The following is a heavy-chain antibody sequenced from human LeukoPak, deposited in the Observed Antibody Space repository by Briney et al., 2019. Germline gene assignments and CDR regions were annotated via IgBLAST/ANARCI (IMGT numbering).Heavy chain of an antibody. J-gene: IGHJ4*02. V-gene: IGHV4-39*07. D-gene: IGHD3-10*01. CDR2: IYYSGST. CDR3: ARERVLLWFGESKSYYFDY. Sequence: SETLSLTCTVSGGSISSSSYYWGWIRQPPGKGLEWIGSIYYSGSTYYNPSLKSRVTISVDTSKNQFSLKLSSVTAADTAVYYCARERVLLWFGESKSYYFDYWGQGTLVTVSS. CDR1: GGSISSSSYY.